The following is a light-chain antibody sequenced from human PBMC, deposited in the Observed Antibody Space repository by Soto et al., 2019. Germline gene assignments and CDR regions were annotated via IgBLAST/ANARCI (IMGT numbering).Light chain of an antibody. Sequence: QSALTQPASVSGSPGQSITISCTGTHSDLGNYNYVSWYQHLPGKAPKLMIYDVGSRPSGVSSRFSGSKSGNTASLAISGLQAEDEADYYCNSYREDHPRFYVFGTGTKLTVL. CDR2: DVG. CDR3: NSYREDHPRFYV. CDR1: HSDLGNYNY. J-gene: IGLJ1*01. V-gene: IGLV2-14*03.